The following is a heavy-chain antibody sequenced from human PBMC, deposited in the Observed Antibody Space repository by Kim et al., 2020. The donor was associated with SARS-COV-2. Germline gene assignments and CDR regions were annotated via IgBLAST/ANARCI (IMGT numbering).Heavy chain of an antibody. CDR3: ARVNYYDSSAKEAFDY. CDR2: INPNSGGT. CDR1: GYTFSAYY. V-gene: IGHV1-2*02. Sequence: ASVKVSCKASGYTFSAYYTHWVRQAPGQGLEWMGWINPNSGGTNYAQKFQGRVTMTRGTSINTAYMELSRLRSDDTAVYYCARVNYYDSSAKEAFDYWGQGTLVTVSS. J-gene: IGHJ4*02. D-gene: IGHD3-22*01.